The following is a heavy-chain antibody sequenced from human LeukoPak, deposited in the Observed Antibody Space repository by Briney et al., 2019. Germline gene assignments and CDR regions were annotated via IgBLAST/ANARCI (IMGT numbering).Heavy chain of an antibody. D-gene: IGHD1-26*01. CDR3: ARGPYSGSSYYFDY. CDR2: ISYDGSNK. V-gene: IGHV3-30-3*01. Sequence: GRSLRLSCAASGFTFSSYAMHWVRQAPGKGLEWVAVISYDGSNKYYADSVKGRFTISRDNSKNTLYLQMNSLRAEDTAVYYCARGPYSGSSYYFDYWGQGTLVTVSS. J-gene: IGHJ4*02. CDR1: GFTFSSYA.